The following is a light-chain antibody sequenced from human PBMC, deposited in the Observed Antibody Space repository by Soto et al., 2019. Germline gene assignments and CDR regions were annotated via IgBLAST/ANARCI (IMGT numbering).Light chain of an antibody. CDR2: GAS. CDR1: QSVSSNY. J-gene: IGKJ4*01. CDR3: QQYNSAPLT. Sequence: EIVLSQSPGTLSLSPGERATLSCRASQSVSSNYLAWYQQKPGQAPRLLIYGASSRATGIPDRFSGSGSGTDFTLTISSLQPEDVATYYCQQYNSAPLTFGGGTKVDIK. V-gene: IGKV3-20*01.